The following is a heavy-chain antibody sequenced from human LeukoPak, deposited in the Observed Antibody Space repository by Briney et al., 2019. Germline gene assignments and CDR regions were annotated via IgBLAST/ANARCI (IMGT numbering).Heavy chain of an antibody. CDR2: ISDDGSNK. Sequence: GGSLRLSCAAFGFTFSSYGMHWVRQAPGKGLEWVAVISDDGSNKYYADSVKGRFTISRDNSKNTLYLQMSSLRAEDTAVYYCAIVSITMTIWGQGTMVTVSS. CDR3: AIVSITMTI. J-gene: IGHJ3*02. D-gene: IGHD3-22*01. CDR1: GFTFSSYG. V-gene: IGHV3-30*03.